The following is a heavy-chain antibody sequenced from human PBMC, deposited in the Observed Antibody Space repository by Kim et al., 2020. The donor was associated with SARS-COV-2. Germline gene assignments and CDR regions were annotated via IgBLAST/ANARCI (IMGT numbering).Heavy chain of an antibody. CDR1: GDSISRGGSH. D-gene: IGHD3-22*01. CDR2: IYYSGST. J-gene: IGHJ4*02. Sequence: SETLSLTCTVYGDSISRGGSHWSWIRQHPGKGLEWIGYIYYSGSTYYNPSLKSRATISGDTSKNQFSLKLSSVTAADTAVYYCARGDYDSSGYHYYEHWGQGTQVTVSS. V-gene: IGHV4-31*03. CDR3: ARGDYDSSGYHYYEH.